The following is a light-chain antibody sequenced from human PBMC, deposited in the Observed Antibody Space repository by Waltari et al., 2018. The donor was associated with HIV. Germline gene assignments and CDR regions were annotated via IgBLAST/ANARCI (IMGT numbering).Light chain of an antibody. V-gene: IGKV3-20*01. CDR1: QSVSSSY. CDR2: GAS. CDR3: QYYGSSPMWT. J-gene: IGKJ1*01. Sequence: EIVLTQSPGTLSLSPGERVTLSCRASQSVSSSYFAWYHQKPGQAPRLLIYGASTRATGIPARFSGSGSGTDFTLTISRLEPEDFAVYYCQYYGSSPMWTFGQGTKVEIK.